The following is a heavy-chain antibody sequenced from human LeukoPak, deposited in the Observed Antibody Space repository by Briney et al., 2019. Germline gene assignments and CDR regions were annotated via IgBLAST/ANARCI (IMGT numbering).Heavy chain of an antibody. V-gene: IGHV1-2*02. CDR2: INPNSGGT. CDR1: GYTFTDYY. Sequence: ASVTVSFTASGYTFTDYYMHWVRQAPGQGLEWMGWINPNSGGTNYAQEFQGRVTMTRDTAISTAYLELSRMRSDDTAVYYCAREVCSGGSCYGWFDPWGEGTLVTVSS. CDR3: AREVCSGGSCYGWFDP. J-gene: IGHJ5*02. D-gene: IGHD2-15*01.